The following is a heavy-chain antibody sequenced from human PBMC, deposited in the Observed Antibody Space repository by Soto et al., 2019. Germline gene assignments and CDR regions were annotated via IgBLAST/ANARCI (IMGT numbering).Heavy chain of an antibody. CDR1: GFTFTRYS. V-gene: IGHV3-21*01. CDR2: ISSTTNYI. CDR3: ARESEDLTSNFDY. J-gene: IGHJ4*02. Sequence: EMQLVASGGGLVKPGGSLRLSCAASGFTFTRYSMNWVRQAPGKGLEWVSSISSTTNYIYYADSMKGRFTVSRDNAKNSVYLDMNSLSAEDTAVYYCARESEDLTSNFDYWGQGTLFTVSS.